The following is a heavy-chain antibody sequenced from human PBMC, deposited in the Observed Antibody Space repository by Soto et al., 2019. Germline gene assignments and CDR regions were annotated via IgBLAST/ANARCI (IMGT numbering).Heavy chain of an antibody. D-gene: IGHD3-22*01. V-gene: IGHV3-23*01. CDR2: ISGSGGST. J-gene: IGHJ6*02. Sequence: EVQLLESGGNLVQPGGSLRLSCAASGFSFNTYAMSWVRQAPGKGLEWVSAISGSGGSTYYGDSVKGRFTISRDNSESTLYLQMNSLEAEDTAVYYCAKGVNYYDSSGYYSYYYNGMDVWGQGTTVTVSS. CDR1: GFSFNTYA. CDR3: AKGVNYYDSSGYYSYYYNGMDV.